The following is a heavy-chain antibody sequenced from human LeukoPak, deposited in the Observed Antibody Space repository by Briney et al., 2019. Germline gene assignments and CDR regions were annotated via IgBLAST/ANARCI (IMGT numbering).Heavy chain of an antibody. CDR1: GFTFSSYG. CDR3: AREASLSGCYFDY. Sequence: GGSLRLSCAASGFTFSSYGMHWVRQAPGKGLEWVAVIWYDGTDKYYGDSVKGRFTISRDNSKNTLFLQMNSLRAEDTALYYCAREASLSGCYFDYWGQGTPVTVSS. CDR2: IWYDGTDK. D-gene: IGHD5-12*01. J-gene: IGHJ4*02. V-gene: IGHV3-33*01.